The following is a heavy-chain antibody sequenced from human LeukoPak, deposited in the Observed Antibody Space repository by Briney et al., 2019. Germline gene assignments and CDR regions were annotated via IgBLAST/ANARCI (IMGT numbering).Heavy chain of an antibody. J-gene: IGHJ6*03. CDR2: IYYSGST. V-gene: IGHV4-59*01. Sequence: SETLSLTCTVPGGSISSYYWSWIRQPPGKGLEWIGYIYYSGSTNYNPSLKSRVTISVDTSKNQFSLKLSSVTAADTAVYYCARVITDLPFLRYFDWLPSSNYYYYYMDVWGKGTTVTVSS. CDR3: ARVITDLPFLRYFDWLPSSNYYYYYMDV. CDR1: GGSISSYY. D-gene: IGHD3-9*01.